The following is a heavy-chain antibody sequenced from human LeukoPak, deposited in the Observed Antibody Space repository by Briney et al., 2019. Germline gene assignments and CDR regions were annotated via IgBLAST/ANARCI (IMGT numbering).Heavy chain of an antibody. V-gene: IGHV4-59*01. CDR3: AREGEDGYNYFGY. Sequence: DPSETLSLTCTVSGGSISSYYWSWIRQPPGKGLEWIGYIYYSGSTNYNPSLKSRVTISVDTSKNQFSLKLSSVTAADTAVYYCAREGEDGYNYFGYWGQGTLVTVSS. J-gene: IGHJ4*02. CDR1: GGSISSYY. D-gene: IGHD5-24*01. CDR2: IYYSGST.